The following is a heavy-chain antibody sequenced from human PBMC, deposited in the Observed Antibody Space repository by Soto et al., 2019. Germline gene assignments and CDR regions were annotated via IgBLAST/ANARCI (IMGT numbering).Heavy chain of an antibody. J-gene: IGHJ4*02. CDR3: ARQEYSSGWHKKAGYYFDY. V-gene: IGHV4-30-2*03. CDR2: TYHSGNP. CDR1: GGSVSSGGYT. Sequence: SETLSLTCTVSGGSVSSGGYTWAWIRQPPGKALEWIGHTYHSGNPYYNPSLKSRVIISVDTSKNQFSLKLSSVTAADTAVYYCARQEYSSGWHKKAGYYFDYWGQGTLVTVSS. D-gene: IGHD6-19*01.